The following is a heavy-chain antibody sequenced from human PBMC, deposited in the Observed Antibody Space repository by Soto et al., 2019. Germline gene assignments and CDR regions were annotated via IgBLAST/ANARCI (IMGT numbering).Heavy chain of an antibody. CDR3: ATSIAVAGGGNWFDP. J-gene: IGHJ5*02. V-gene: IGHV1-24*01. CDR1: GYTLTELS. Sequence: ASVKVSCKVSGYTLTELSMHRVRQAPGKGLEWMGGFDPEDGETIYAQKFQGRVTMTEDTSTDTAYMELSSLRSEDTAVYYCATSIAVAGGGNWFDPWGQGTLVTVSS. CDR2: FDPEDGET. D-gene: IGHD6-19*01.